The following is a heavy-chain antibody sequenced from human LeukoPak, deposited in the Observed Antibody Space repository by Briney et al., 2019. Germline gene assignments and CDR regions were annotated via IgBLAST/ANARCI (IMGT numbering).Heavy chain of an antibody. CDR3: ARLGVAGSTGWFDP. J-gene: IGHJ5*02. CDR1: GGSISGYY. V-gene: IGHV4-59*12. D-gene: IGHD2-15*01. CDR2: IYYSGST. Sequence: SETLSLTCTVSGGSISGYYWSWIRQPPGKGLEWIGYIYYSGSTNYNPSLKSRVTMSVDTSKNQFSLKLSSVTAADTAVYYCARLGVAGSTGWFDPWGQGTLVTVSS.